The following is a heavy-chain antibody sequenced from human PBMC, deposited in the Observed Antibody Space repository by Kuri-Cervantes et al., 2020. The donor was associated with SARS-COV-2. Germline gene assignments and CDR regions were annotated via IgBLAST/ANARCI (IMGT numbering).Heavy chain of an antibody. CDR1: GFTFSSYA. Sequence: GESLKTSCAASGFTFSSYAMHWVRQAPGKGLEWVAVISYDGSNKYDADSVKGRFTISRDNSKNTLYLQMNSLRAEDTAVYYCARHSSGTSSLPYYYYMDVWGKETTVTVSS. CDR3: ARHSSGTSSLPYYYYMDV. D-gene: IGHD2-2*01. J-gene: IGHJ6*03. V-gene: IGHV3-30-3*01. CDR2: ISYDGSNK.